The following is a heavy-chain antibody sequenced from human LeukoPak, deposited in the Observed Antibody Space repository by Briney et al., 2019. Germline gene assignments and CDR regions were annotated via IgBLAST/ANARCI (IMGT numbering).Heavy chain of an antibody. D-gene: IGHD5-18*01. CDR3: AKDVEYSYGYGYFDY. Sequence: GGSLRLSCAASGFTFSSYGMHWVRQAPGKGLEWVAVISYDGSNKYYADSVKGRFTISRDNSKNTLYLQMNSLRAEDTAVYYCAKDVEYSYGYGYFDYWGQGTLVTVSS. J-gene: IGHJ4*02. V-gene: IGHV3-30*18. CDR2: ISYDGSNK. CDR1: GFTFSSYG.